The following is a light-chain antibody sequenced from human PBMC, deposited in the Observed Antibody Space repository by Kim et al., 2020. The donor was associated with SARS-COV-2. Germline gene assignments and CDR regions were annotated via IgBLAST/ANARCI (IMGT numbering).Light chain of an antibody. V-gene: IGLV3-19*01. CDR1: SLRSYY. CDR3: NSRDSNENVF. J-gene: IGLJ2*01. Sequence: SSELTQDPAVSVALGQTVRITCQGDSLRSYYATWYQQKPGQAPILVIYGQNNRPSGIPDRFSGSSSGNTASLTITGTQAGDEADDYCNSRDSNENVFFGGGTKLTVL. CDR2: GQN.